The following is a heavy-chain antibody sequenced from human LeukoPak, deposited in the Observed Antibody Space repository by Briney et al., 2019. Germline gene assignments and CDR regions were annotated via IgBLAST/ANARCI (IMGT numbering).Heavy chain of an antibody. CDR3: AREILDMDSGYDYGVDY. CDR1: GGSISSGSYY. CDR2: IYTSGST. D-gene: IGHD5-12*01. V-gene: IGHV4-61*02. Sequence: MASQTLSLTCTVSGGSISSGSYYWSWLRQPAGKGLEWIGRIYTSGSTNYNPSLKSRVTISVDTSKNQFSLKLSSVTAADTAVYYCAREILDMDSGYDYGVDYWGQGTLVTVSS. J-gene: IGHJ4*02.